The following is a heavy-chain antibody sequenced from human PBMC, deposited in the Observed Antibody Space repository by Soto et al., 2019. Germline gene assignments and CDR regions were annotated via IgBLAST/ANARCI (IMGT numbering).Heavy chain of an antibody. D-gene: IGHD1-26*01. CDR1: GFTFSSYA. Sequence: GGSLRLSCAASGFTFSSYAMHWVRQAPGKGLEWVAVIAYDGSNKYYADSVKGRFTISRDNSKNTLYLQRNSMRAEDTAVYYCARDGWELRKYDYYYGMDVWGQGTTVTVSS. V-gene: IGHV3-30-3*01. CDR3: ARDGWELRKYDYYYGMDV. CDR2: IAYDGSNK. J-gene: IGHJ6*02.